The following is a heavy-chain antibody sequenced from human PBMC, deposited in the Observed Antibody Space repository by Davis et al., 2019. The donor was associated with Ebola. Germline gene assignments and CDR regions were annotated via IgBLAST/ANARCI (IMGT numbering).Heavy chain of an antibody. CDR1: GFSLSTSGVG. CDR3: AHIIAATGAWIFDY. Sequence: SGPTLVKPTQTPTLTCTFSGFSLSTSGVGVGWIRQPPGKALEWIAVIYWDADKRYSPSLKSRLTLTKDTSKNQVVLTVTNMDPVDTATYYCAHIIAATGAWIFDYWGQGTLVTVSS. D-gene: IGHD6-13*01. CDR2: IYWDADK. V-gene: IGHV2-5*02. J-gene: IGHJ4*02.